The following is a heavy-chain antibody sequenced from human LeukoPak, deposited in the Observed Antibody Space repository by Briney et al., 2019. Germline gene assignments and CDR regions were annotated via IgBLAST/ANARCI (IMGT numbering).Heavy chain of an antibody. J-gene: IGHJ4*02. V-gene: IGHV4-30-2*01. D-gene: IGHD1-26*01. CDR1: GGSISSGGYY. CDR2: IYHSGST. CDR3: ARALVGATGAGYFDY. Sequence: PSETLSLTCTVSGGSISSGGYYWSWIRQPPGKGLDWNGYIYHSGSTYYHPSLKGRVTISVDRSKNQFSLKLSSVTAADTAVYYCARALVGATGAGYFDYWGQGTLVTVSS.